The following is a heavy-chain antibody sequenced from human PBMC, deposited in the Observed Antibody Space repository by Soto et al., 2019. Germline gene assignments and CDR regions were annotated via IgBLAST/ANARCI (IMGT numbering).Heavy chain of an antibody. Sequence: PSETLSLTCAVYGGSCSGYYLTWIRQPPGTGLEWIGEINHSGSTNYNPSLKSRVTISVDTSKNQFSLKLTSVTAADTAVYYCARDKITGLFDYWGQGTLVT. D-gene: IGHD2-8*02. CDR1: GGSCSGYY. V-gene: IGHV4-34*01. CDR3: ARDKITGLFDY. J-gene: IGHJ4*02. CDR2: INHSGST.